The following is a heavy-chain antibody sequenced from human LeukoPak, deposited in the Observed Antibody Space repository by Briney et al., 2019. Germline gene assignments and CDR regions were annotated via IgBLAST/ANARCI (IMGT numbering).Heavy chain of an antibody. Sequence: GGSLRLSCAASGFTFSSYSMNWVRQAPGKGLEWVSYISSSSSTIYYADSVKGRFTISRDNAKNSLYLQMNSLRAEDTAVYYCARVCRTGCDDYWGQGTLVTVSS. V-gene: IGHV3-48*01. CDR3: ARVCRTGCDDY. J-gene: IGHJ4*02. D-gene: IGHD2-2*01. CDR1: GFTFSSYS. CDR2: ISSSSSTI.